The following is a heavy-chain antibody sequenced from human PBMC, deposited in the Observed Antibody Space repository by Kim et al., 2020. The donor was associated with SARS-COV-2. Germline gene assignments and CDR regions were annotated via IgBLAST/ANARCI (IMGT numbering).Heavy chain of an antibody. D-gene: IGHD3-16*01. J-gene: IGHJ4*02. CDR3: AQTSASFDF. Sequence: SGPTLVNPTQTLTLTCTFSGFSLTSSGVGVGWIRQPPGKALEWLAVFYWDDDQRYSPSLKSRLTITKDISKNQVVLTMMNMDPVDTATYYCAQTSASFDFWGQGTLVTVSS. CDR2: FYWDDDQ. V-gene: IGHV2-5*02. CDR1: GFSLTSSGVG.